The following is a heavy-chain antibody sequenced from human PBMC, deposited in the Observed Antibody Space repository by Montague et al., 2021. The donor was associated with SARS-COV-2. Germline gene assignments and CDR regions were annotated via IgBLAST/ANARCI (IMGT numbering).Heavy chain of an antibody. D-gene: IGHD1-26*01. Sequence: SETLSLTCAVFDGSFSNYYWSWIRQPPGKGLEWIGEINHSGTTYYNPSLKSRVAISVDTSRNQFSLKLNSVTAADAAVYYCASGDDNGSGYLDLWGKGTTVTISS. CDR1: DGSFSNYY. CDR3: ASGDDNGSGYLDL. V-gene: IGHV4-34*01. CDR2: INHSGTT. J-gene: IGHJ6*03.